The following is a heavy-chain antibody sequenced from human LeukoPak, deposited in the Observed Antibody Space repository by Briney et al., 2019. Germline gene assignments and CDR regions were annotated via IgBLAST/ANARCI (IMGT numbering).Heavy chain of an antibody. J-gene: IGHJ4*02. CDR1: GFTFSSYC. D-gene: IGHD2-8*01. Sequence: GGSLRLSCVASGFTFSSYCMTWVRQAPGKGLEWVANIKQDVNEKYYVDSVKGRFTISRDNAKNSVYLQMNSLRAEDTAVYYCARDRWDANAPLEYWGQGTRVTVSS. CDR2: IKQDVNEK. V-gene: IGHV3-7*01. CDR3: ARDRWDANAPLEY.